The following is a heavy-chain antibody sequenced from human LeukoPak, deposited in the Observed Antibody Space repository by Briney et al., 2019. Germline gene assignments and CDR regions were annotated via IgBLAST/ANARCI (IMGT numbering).Heavy chain of an antibody. Sequence: PSETLSLTCAVYGASFSGYYWSWIRQPPGKGLEWIGEVNHSGNTNYDPSLKSRVTISVDTSKNQFPLKLTSVTAADTAVYYCARGRSRYNRDAFDIRGQGTMVTVSS. D-gene: IGHD1-14*01. J-gene: IGHJ3*02. CDR1: GASFSGYY. V-gene: IGHV4-34*01. CDR2: VNHSGNT. CDR3: ARGRSRYNRDAFDI.